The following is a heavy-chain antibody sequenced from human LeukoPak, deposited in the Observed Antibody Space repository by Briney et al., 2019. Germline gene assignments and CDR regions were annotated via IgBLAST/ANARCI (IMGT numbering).Heavy chain of an antibody. Sequence: PGGSLRLSCAASGFSFSNYWMSWVRQAPGKGLEWVATIEQDGSEKYYVGSVKGRFTVSRDNANNSLYLQMNSLRAEDTAVYFCARPYYYSSGSYWGQGTLVTVSS. CDR2: IEQDGSEK. J-gene: IGHJ4*02. V-gene: IGHV3-7*01. D-gene: IGHD3-10*01. CDR3: ARPYYYSSGSY. CDR1: GFSFSNYW.